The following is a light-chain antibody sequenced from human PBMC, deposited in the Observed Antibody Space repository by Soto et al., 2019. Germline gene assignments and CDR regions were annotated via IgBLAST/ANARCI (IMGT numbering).Light chain of an antibody. V-gene: IGKV3-15*01. Sequence: EVVLTQSPASLSVLPGERVIVSCRASQSVTTNLAWYLHKAGQAPTLLIYGASTRAGGVSDRFSGGGSGAEFTLTISSLQSGDSAMDYCQQYEKWPFTFGQGTSLEIK. J-gene: IGKJ2*01. CDR1: QSVTTN. CDR2: GAS. CDR3: QQYEKWPFT.